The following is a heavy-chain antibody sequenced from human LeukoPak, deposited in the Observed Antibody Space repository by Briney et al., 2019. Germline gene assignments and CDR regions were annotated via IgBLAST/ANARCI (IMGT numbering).Heavy chain of an antibody. CDR2: IYYSGST. CDR3: ARDAGPMPPYYDYVWGSYRQPFDY. Sequence: SETLSLTCTVSGGSISSSSYYWGWIRQPPGKGLEWIGSIYYSGSTYYNPSLKSRVTISVDTSKNQFSLKLSSVTAADTAVYYCARDAGPMPPYYDYVWGSYRQPFDYWGQGTLVTVSS. V-gene: IGHV4-39*07. J-gene: IGHJ4*02. D-gene: IGHD3-16*02. CDR1: GGSISSSSYY.